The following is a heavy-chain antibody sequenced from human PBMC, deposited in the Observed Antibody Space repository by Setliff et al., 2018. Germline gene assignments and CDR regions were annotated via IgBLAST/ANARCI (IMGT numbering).Heavy chain of an antibody. Sequence: SETLSLTCTVSGGSVGNSYYYWNWVRQPAGKGLEWIGRIYTTWSTNYNPSLRSRVSISLDTSKGQFFLKLNSVTAADTAVSFCARDDPNHYDVGGYSVGYFDYWGLGTPVTVSS. V-gene: IGHV4-61*02. CDR1: GGSVGNSYYY. J-gene: IGHJ4*02. CDR2: IYTTWST. CDR3: ARDDPNHYDVGGYSVGYFDY. D-gene: IGHD3-22*01.